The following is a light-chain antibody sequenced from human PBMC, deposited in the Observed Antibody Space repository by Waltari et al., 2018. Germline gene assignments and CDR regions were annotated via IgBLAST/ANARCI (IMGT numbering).Light chain of an antibody. Sequence: QSALTQPPSLSGAPGQRVSISCTGKTPNFGAGYDVHWYQPLPGAAPKLLIYDNSNRPSGVPDRFSGSKSGTSASLAITGLQADDEADYYCQSYDSALRNVVFGGGTKLTV. V-gene: IGLV1-40*01. CDR2: DNS. CDR3: QSYDSALRNVV. CDR1: TPNFGAGYD. J-gene: IGLJ2*01.